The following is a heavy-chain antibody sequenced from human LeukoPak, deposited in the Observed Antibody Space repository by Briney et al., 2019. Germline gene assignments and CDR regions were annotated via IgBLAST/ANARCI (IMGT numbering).Heavy chain of an antibody. V-gene: IGHV4-59*01. D-gene: IGHD5-12*01. J-gene: IGHJ4*02. CDR1: GGSIRNYY. CDR3: ARGSIVATRFDY. Sequence: SETLSLTCTVSGGSIRNYYWTWIRQPPGKGLEWIGYMYYSGSTNYNPSLKSRVTISVDTSKDQFSLRLSSVTAADTAVYYCARGSIVATRFDYWGQGTLVTVSS. CDR2: MYYSGST.